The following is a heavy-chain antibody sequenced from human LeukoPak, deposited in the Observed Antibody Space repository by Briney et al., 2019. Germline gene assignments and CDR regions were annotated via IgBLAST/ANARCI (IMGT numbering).Heavy chain of an antibody. J-gene: IGHJ4*02. CDR2: INGYGSST. Sequence: GGSLRLSCAASVFTFISYCMHWVRQAPGKGLVWVSRINGYGSSTDFADSVKGRFTISRDNAKNTLYLQMNSLRAEDTAVYYCARDGPGNTALDYWGQGTRVTVSS. D-gene: IGHD5-18*01. CDR3: ARDGPGNTALDY. CDR1: VFTFISYC. V-gene: IGHV3-74*01.